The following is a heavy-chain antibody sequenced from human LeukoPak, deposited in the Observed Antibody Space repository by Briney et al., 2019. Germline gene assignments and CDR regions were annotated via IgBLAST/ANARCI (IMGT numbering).Heavy chain of an antibody. CDR3: AKGDILTGYSFDY. CDR1: GFTFSSYG. CDR2: ISYDGSNK. D-gene: IGHD3-9*01. J-gene: IGHJ4*02. V-gene: IGHV3-30*18. Sequence: GGSLRLSCAASGFTFSSYGMHWVRQAPGKGLEWVAVISYDGSNKYYADSVKGRFTISRGNSKNTLYLQMNSLRAEDTAVYYCAKGDILTGYSFDYWGQGTLVTVSS.